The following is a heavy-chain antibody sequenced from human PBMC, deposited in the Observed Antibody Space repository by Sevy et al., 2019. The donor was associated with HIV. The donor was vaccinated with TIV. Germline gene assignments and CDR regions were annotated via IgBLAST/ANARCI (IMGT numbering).Heavy chain of an antibody. CDR3: ARGEDDFWSGDYYYYGMDV. CDR2: INPNSGGT. CDR1: GYTFTGYY. Sequence: ASVKVSCKASGYTFTGYYMHWVRQAPGQGLEWMGWINPNSGGTNYAQKFQGRVTMTRDRSISTAYMELGRLRSDDTAVYYCARGEDDFWSGDYYYYGMDVWGQGTTVTVSS. V-gene: IGHV1-2*02. J-gene: IGHJ6*02. D-gene: IGHD3-3*01.